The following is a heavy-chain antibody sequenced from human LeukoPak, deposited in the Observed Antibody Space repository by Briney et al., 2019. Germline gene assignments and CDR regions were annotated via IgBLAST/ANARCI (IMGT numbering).Heavy chain of an antibody. J-gene: IGHJ5*02. D-gene: IGHD2-15*01. CDR1: GYTFTSYY. Sequence: GASVKVSCKASGYTFTSYYMHWVRQAPGQGLEWMGWINPNSGGTNYAQKFQGRVTMTRDTSISTAYMELSRLRSDDTAVYYCARDRLVVVAATRIGFDPWGQGTLVTVSS. CDR2: INPNSGGT. V-gene: IGHV1-2*02. CDR3: ARDRLVVVAATRIGFDP.